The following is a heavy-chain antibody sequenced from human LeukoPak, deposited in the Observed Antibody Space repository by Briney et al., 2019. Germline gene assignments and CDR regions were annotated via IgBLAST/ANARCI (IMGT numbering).Heavy chain of an antibody. Sequence: GGSLRLSCSASGFTFSNYKMNWVRQAPGKGLEWVSSISSSSSYIYYADSVKGRFTISRDNAKNSLYLQMNSLRAEDTAVYYCARITGYSSSAGFDYWGQGTLVTVSS. V-gene: IGHV3-21*01. CDR1: GFTFSNYK. J-gene: IGHJ4*02. D-gene: IGHD6-6*01. CDR3: ARITGYSSSAGFDY. CDR2: ISSSSSYI.